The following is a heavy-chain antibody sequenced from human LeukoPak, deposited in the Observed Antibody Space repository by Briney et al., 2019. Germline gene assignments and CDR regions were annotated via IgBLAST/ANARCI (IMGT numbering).Heavy chain of an antibody. D-gene: IGHD3-22*01. CDR2: FDPEDGET. CDR1: GCTLTELS. CDR3: ATAVDYDSSGYYTFDY. J-gene: IGHJ4*02. V-gene: IGHV1-24*01. Sequence: ASVKVSCKVSGCTLTELSMHWVRQAPGKGLEWMGGFDPEDGETIYAQKFQGRVTMTEDTSTDTAYMELSSLRSEDTAVYYCATAVDYDSSGYYTFDYWGQGTLVTVSS.